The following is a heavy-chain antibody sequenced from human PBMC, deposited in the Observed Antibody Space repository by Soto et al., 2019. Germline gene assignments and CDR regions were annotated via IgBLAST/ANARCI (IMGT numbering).Heavy chain of an antibody. J-gene: IGHJ3*02. D-gene: IGHD5-18*01. CDR2: ISAYNGNT. Sequence: GASVKVSCKTSGYNFDNYGVNWLRQAPGHGPEWMGWISAYNGNTNYAQKLQGRVTMTTDTSTSTAYMELRSLRSDDTAVYHCARGPTGTWIQLWQDDAFDIWGQGTMVTVSS. CDR1: GYNFDNYG. CDR3: ARGPTGTWIQLWQDDAFDI. V-gene: IGHV1-18*01.